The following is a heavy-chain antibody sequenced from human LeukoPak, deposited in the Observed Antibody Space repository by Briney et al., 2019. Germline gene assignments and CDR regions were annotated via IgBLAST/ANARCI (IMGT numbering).Heavy chain of an antibody. Sequence: ASVKVSCKASGYTFTSYGIPCVRQAPGQGLEWMGWISAYNGNTDYAQNLQGRVTMTTDTSTSTAYMELRSLRSDDTAVYYCATGRSAYNAFDIWGQGTKVTVSS. J-gene: IGHJ3*02. CDR3: ATGRSAYNAFDI. CDR2: ISAYNGNT. CDR1: GYTFTSYG. D-gene: IGHD3-3*01. V-gene: IGHV1-18*01.